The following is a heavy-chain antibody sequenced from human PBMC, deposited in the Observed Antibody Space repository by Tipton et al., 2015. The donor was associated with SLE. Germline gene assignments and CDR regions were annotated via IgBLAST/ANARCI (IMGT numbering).Heavy chain of an antibody. CDR3: TRSATYGRTGTCYSWGYCFDY. CDR2: IIPLFGTP. V-gene: IGHV1-69*05. J-gene: IGHJ4*02. Sequence: QLVQSGAEVKKPGSSVKVSCKASGGTFSTYAINWVRQVPGQGLEWMGGIIPLFGTPNYAQNFQGRVSITTDESTGTAYMELSSLGSEDTANYVCTRSATYGRTGTCYSWGYCFDYWGQGTLVTVSS. D-gene: IGHD2-15*01. CDR1: GGTFSTYA.